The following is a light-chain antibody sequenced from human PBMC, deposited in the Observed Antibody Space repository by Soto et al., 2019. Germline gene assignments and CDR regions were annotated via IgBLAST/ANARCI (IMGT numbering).Light chain of an antibody. Sequence: EIVLTQSPGTLSLLTGERDTLSCRASQSVRRSTSLAWYQQKPGQANRLLIYGAYSRATGIKDRFSGSGSGTDFTLTISRMQPEDSALYYCKQYGFSLITFGQWTRLEIK. V-gene: IGKV3-20*01. J-gene: IGKJ5*01. CDR2: GAY. CDR1: QSVRRSTS. CDR3: KQYGFSLIT.